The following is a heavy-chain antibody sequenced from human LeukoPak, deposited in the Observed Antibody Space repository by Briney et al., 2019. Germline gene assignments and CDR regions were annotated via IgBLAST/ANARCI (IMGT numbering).Heavy chain of an antibody. Sequence: EASVKVSCKASGYTFTSYGISWVRQAPGQGLEWMGWISAYNGDTNYAQKLQGRVTITADESTGTAYMELSSLRSEDTAVYYCARVVTPRYCSTPSCYWKGWFDPWGQGTLVTVSS. CDR1: GYTFTSYG. D-gene: IGHD2-2*01. CDR3: ARVVTPRYCSTPSCYWKGWFDP. J-gene: IGHJ5*02. V-gene: IGHV1-18*01. CDR2: ISAYNGDT.